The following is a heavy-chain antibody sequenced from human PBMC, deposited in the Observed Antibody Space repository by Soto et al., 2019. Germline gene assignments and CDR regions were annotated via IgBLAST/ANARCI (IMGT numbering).Heavy chain of an antibody. CDR2: IRSKANSYAT. D-gene: IGHD3-16*01. CDR1: GFTFSGSA. V-gene: IGHV3-73*01. J-gene: IGHJ4*02. Sequence: EVQLVESGGGLVQPGGSLKLSCAASGFTFSGSAMHWVRQASGKGLEWVGRIRSKANSYATACAASVKGRFTVSRDDSKNTAYLQMNSLKTEDTAVYYCTSRAGGVDYWGQGTLVTVSS. CDR3: TSRAGGVDY.